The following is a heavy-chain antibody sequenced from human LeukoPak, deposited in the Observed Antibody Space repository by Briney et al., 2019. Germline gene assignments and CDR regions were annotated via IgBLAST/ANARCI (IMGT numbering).Heavy chain of an antibody. V-gene: IGHV1-18*01. CDR1: GYTFTSYG. CDR2: ISAYNGNT. Sequence: ASVKVSCKASGYTFTSYGISWVRQAPGQGLEWMGWISAYNGNTNSAQKLQRRVTMTTDTSTSTAYMERRSLRSDDTAVYYCARVDDILTGYCFDYWGQGTLVTVSS. D-gene: IGHD3-9*01. CDR3: ARVDDILTGYCFDY. J-gene: IGHJ4*02.